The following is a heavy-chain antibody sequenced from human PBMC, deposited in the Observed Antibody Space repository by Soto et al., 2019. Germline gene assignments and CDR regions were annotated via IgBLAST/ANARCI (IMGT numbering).Heavy chain of an antibody. D-gene: IGHD2-15*01. CDR2: ISGSGGST. CDR1: GFTFSSYA. V-gene: IGHV3-23*01. Sequence: GGSLRLSCAASGFTFSSYAMSWVRQAPGKGLEWVSAISGSGGSTYYADSVKGRFTISRDNSKNTLYLQMNSLRAEDTAVYYCATSPGGYCSGGSCSPVLERYYYYYYYMDVWGKGTTVTVSS. CDR3: ATSPGGYCSGGSCSPVLERYYYYYYYMDV. J-gene: IGHJ6*03.